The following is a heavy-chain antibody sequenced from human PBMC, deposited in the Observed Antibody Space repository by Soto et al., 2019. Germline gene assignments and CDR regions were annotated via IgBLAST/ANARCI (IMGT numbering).Heavy chain of an antibody. V-gene: IGHV1-69*01. CDR2: IIPIFGTA. CDR1: GGTFSSYA. Sequence: QVQLVQSGAEVKKPGSSVKVSCKASGGTFSSYAISWVRQAPLPWLEWMGGIIPIFGTANDAQNLQGSVTITADEPTNTAYMELSSLRSEDTAVYDCPFLDSSGYHINDYWGQGTLVTRSS. D-gene: IGHD3-22*01. CDR3: PFLDSSGYHINDY. J-gene: IGHJ4*02.